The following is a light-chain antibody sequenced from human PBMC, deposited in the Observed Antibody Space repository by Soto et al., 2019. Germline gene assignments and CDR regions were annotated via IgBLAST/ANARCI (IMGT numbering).Light chain of an antibody. CDR3: QSYDGSLATSI. V-gene: IGLV1-40*01. Sequence: QSVLTQPPSVSGTPGQRVSISCTGTSSNLGAGYDVHWYQQLPGAAPRLLIFGNNVRPSGVPDRFSGSKSGTSASLAITGLQVEDETIYHCQSYDGSLATSIFGPGTKLTVL. CDR2: GNN. J-gene: IGLJ2*01. CDR1: SSNLGAGYD.